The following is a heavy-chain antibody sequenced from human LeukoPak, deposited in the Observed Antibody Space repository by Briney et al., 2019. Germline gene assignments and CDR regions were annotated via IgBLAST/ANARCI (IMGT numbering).Heavy chain of an antibody. D-gene: IGHD3-10*01. CDR3: ARAIASSGSRLFDY. CDR2: INHSGST. V-gene: IGHV4-34*01. Sequence: PSETLSLTCAVYGGSFSDYYWSWIRQPPGKGLEWIGEINHSGSTYYNPSLKSRGTVSLDTSKNQFSLRLSSVTVADTAVYYCARAIASSGSRLFDYWGQGTLVTVSS. CDR1: GGSFSDYY. J-gene: IGHJ4*02.